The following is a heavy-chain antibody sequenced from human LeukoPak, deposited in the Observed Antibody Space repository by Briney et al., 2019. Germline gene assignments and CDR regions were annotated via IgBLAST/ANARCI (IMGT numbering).Heavy chain of an antibody. CDR1: GYTFTSYG. CDR3: AREDSSGYSGAFDI. D-gene: IGHD3-22*01. J-gene: IGHJ3*02. Sequence: GASVKVSCKASGYTFTSYGISWVRQAPGQGLEWMGWISAYNGNTSYAQKLQGRVTMTTDTSTSTAYMELRSLRSDDTAVYYCAREDSSGYSGAFDIWGRGTVVTVSS. CDR2: ISAYNGNT. V-gene: IGHV1-18*01.